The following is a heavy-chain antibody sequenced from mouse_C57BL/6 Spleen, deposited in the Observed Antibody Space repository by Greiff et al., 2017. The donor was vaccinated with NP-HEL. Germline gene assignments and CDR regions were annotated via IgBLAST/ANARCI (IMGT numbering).Heavy chain of an antibody. V-gene: IGHV1-42*01. CDR1: GYSFTGYY. D-gene: IGHD3-3*01. CDR3: ARSGDVSYFDY. CDR2: INPSTGGT. Sequence: VQLQQSGPELVKPGASVKISCKASGYSFTGYYMNWVKQSPEKSLEWIGEINPSTGGTTYNQKFKAKATLTVDKSSSTAYMQLKSLTSEDSAVYYCARSGDVSYFDYWGQGTTLTVSS. J-gene: IGHJ2*01.